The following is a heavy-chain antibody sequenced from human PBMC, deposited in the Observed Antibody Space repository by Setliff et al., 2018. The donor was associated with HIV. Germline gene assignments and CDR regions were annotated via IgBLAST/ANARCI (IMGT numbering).Heavy chain of an antibody. V-gene: IGHV1-18*01. CDR2: ISAYNGYT. CDR3: ARDGWRHVLHGNYYYYFMDV. Sequence: PGASVKVSCKASDYTFTNYGISWVRQAPGQGLEWMGWISAYNGYTNYAQKLQGRVTMTTDTSTSTAYMELRSLRSDDTAVYYCARDGWRHVLHGNYYYYFMDVWGKGTTVTVS. D-gene: IGHD2-8*01. CDR1: DYTFTNYG. J-gene: IGHJ6*03.